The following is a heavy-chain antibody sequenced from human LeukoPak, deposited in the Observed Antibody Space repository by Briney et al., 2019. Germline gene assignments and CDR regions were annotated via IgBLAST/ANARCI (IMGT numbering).Heavy chain of an antibody. Sequence: PGGSLRLSCAASGFTISGSAMHWVRQASGKGLEWVGRIRSKANSYATAYAASVKGRFTISRDDSKNTAYLQMNSLKTEDTAVYYCTRHTGYNSVDYWGQGTLVTVSS. CDR2: IRSKANSYAT. D-gene: IGHD5-24*01. J-gene: IGHJ4*02. CDR3: TRHTGYNSVDY. V-gene: IGHV3-73*01. CDR1: GFTISGSA.